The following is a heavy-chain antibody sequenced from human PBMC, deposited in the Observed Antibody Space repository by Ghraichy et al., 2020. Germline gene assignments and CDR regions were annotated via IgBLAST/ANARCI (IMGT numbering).Heavy chain of an antibody. Sequence: GGSLRLSCAASGFTFSSYAMSWVRQAPGKGLEWVSAISGSGGSTYYADSVKGRFTISRDNSKNTLYLQMNSLRAEDTAVYYCAKGGLRSSSWQASLYDYWGQGTLVTVSS. CDR2: ISGSGGST. D-gene: IGHD6-13*01. CDR3: AKGGLRSSSWQASLYDY. CDR1: GFTFSSYA. J-gene: IGHJ4*02. V-gene: IGHV3-23*01.